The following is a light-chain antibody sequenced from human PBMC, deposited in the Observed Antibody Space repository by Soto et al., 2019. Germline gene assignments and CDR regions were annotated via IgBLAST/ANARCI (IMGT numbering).Light chain of an antibody. CDR3: QQTYSTTWA. Sequence: DIQMTRSPSSLSASVGDRFTITCQASQSISSYLNWYQQKPGKAPKLLIYAASSLQSGVPSGFSGSGSGTDFTLTISSLKHEDFATYDGQQTYSTTWAFGQGTKVDIK. V-gene: IGKV1-39*01. J-gene: IGKJ1*01. CDR1: QSISSY. CDR2: AAS.